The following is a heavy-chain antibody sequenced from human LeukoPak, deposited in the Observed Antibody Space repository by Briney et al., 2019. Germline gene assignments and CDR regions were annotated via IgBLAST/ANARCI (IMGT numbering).Heavy chain of an antibody. J-gene: IGHJ4*02. CDR2: MNYCGSI. Sequence: SETLSLTCRVYDGSSSGYYWSWIRHPPGRGLKWIGDMNYCGSINYSPSLKGRVFISLKTPKNIFSLKLNPVTVADTAVYYWAKYRYVYRGMDSWGQGAQVTVSS. CDR1: DGSSSGYY. V-gene: IGHV4-34*01. CDR3: AKYRYVYRGMDS. D-gene: IGHD3-16*02.